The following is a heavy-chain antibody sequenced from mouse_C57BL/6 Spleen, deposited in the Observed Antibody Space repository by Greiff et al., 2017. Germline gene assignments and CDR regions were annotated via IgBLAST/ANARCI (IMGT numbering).Heavy chain of an antibody. D-gene: IGHD1-1*01. V-gene: IGHV1-82*01. CDR1: GYAFSSSW. CDR3: ARSGYYGNSFCSMDF. Sequence: VQLQQSGPELVKPGASVKISCKASGYAFSSSWMNWVKQRPGKGLEWIGRIYPGDGDTNYNGKFTGKATLTADKSSSTAYIQLSSLTSEDSAVYFCARSGYYGNSFCSMDFWGKGTSVTVSS. CDR2: IYPGDGDT. J-gene: IGHJ4*01.